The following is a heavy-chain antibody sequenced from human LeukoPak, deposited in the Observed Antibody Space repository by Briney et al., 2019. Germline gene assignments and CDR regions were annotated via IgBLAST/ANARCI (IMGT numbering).Heavy chain of an antibody. CDR2: INPNSGGT. D-gene: IGHD3-10*01. CDR3: ARGVQYYYYYYYMDV. V-gene: IGHV1-2*02. J-gene: IGHJ6*03. CDR1: GYTFTGYY. Sequence: GASVKVSCKASGYTFTGYYMHWVRQAPGQGLEWMGWINPNSGGTKYAQKFQGRVTMTRDTSISTAYMELSRLRSDDTAVYYCARGVQYYYYYYYMDVWGKGTTVTISS.